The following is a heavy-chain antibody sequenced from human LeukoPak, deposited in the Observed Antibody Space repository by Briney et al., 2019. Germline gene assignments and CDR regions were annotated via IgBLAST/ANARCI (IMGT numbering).Heavy chain of an antibody. J-gene: IGHJ4*02. CDR2: IIASGDRT. D-gene: IGHD3-10*01. CDR1: GFTFNNYA. Sequence: GGSLRLSCAASGFTFNNYAMSWVRQAPGMGLEWVSSIIASGDRTYYADSVKGRFTISRDNSKNTLYLQVNSLRAEDTAVYYCAKDGVAPGSGGDFFDYWGQGTLVTVCS. V-gene: IGHV3-23*01. CDR3: AKDGVAPGSGGDFFDY.